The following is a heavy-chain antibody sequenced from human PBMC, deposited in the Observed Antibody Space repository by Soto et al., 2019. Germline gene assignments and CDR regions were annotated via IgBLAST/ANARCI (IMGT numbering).Heavy chain of an antibody. J-gene: IGHJ4*02. Sequence: SETLSLTCTVSGGSISSYYWSWIRQPPGKGLEWIGYIYYSGSTNYNPSLKSRVTISVDTSKNQFSLKLSSVTAADTAVYYSARGGYSGRYLDYWGKVTLVTVSS. CDR3: ARGGYSGRYLDY. D-gene: IGHD1-26*01. CDR2: IYYSGST. V-gene: IGHV4-59*01. CDR1: GGSISSYY.